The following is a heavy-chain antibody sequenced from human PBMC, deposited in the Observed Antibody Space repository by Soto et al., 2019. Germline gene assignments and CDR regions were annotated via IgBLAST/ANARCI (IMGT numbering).Heavy chain of an antibody. CDR3: ARYYFDSSGYSNWFDP. CDR1: GGSITSGAYY. J-gene: IGHJ5*02. V-gene: IGHV4-31*11. D-gene: IGHD3-22*01. CDR2: IHYSGRT. Sequence: SETLSLTCAVSGGSITSGAYYWTWIRQHPGKGLEWIAYIHYSGRTYYNPSLKSRVTISVDTSNNQFSLKLSSVTAADTAVYYCARYYFDSSGYSNWFDPWGQGTPVTVYS.